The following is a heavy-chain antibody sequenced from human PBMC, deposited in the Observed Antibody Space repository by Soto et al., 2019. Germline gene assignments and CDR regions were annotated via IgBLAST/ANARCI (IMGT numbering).Heavy chain of an antibody. CDR1: GGSIRSYY. Sequence: SETLSLTCTVSGGSIRSYYWSWIRQPPGKGLEWIGYIYYSGSTYYNPSLKGRVTISVDNAKNTLYLQMNSLSVEDTAVYFCARGYYGVVDYWGQGTLVTVSS. J-gene: IGHJ4*02. D-gene: IGHD4-17*01. CDR2: IYYSGST. CDR3: ARGYYGVVDY. V-gene: IGHV4-59*12.